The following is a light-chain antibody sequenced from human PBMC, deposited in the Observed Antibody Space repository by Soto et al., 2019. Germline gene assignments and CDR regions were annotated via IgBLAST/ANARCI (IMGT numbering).Light chain of an antibody. Sequence: IVMTQSPGTLSVSPGERATLSCRASQNIGNKVGWYQQKPGQAPRLLIYGASTRATGIPARFSGSGSGTDFTLTISSLQPEDFATYYCQQSYSTPLTFGGGTKVDIK. CDR2: GAS. V-gene: IGKV3-15*01. J-gene: IGKJ4*01. CDR1: QNIGNK. CDR3: QQSYSTPLT.